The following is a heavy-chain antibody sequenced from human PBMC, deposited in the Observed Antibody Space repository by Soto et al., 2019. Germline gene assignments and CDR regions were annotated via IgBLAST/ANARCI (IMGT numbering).Heavy chain of an antibody. J-gene: IGHJ4*02. V-gene: IGHV5-51*01. CDR2: IFPGDSDT. Sequence: PGESLKISCQGSGYRFGAYWIGWVRQMPGKGLEWMGIIFPGDSDTRYRPSFQGQVIISVDKSINTAYLEWSSLKASDTAMYFCARGGIIGTTPDYWGQGTQVTVSS. CDR1: GYRFGAYW. CDR3: ARGGIIGTTPDY. D-gene: IGHD1-7*01.